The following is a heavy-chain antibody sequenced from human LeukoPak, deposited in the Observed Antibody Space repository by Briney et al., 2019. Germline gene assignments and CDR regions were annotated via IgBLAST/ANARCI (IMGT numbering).Heavy chain of an antibody. V-gene: IGHV1-18*01. Sequence: ASVKVSCKASGGTFSSYAISWVRQAPGQGLEWMGWISAYNGNTNYAQKLQGRVTMTTDTSTSTAYMELSSLRSEDTAVYYCARGGDTAMAVDYWGQGTLVTVSS. D-gene: IGHD5-18*01. CDR1: GGTFSSYA. J-gene: IGHJ4*02. CDR2: ISAYNGNT. CDR3: ARGGDTAMAVDY.